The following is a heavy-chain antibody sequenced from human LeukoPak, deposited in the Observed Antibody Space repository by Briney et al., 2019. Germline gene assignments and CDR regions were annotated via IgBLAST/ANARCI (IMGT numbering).Heavy chain of an antibody. V-gene: IGHV4-34*01. J-gene: IGHJ4*02. CDR1: GGSFSGYY. D-gene: IGHD2-15*01. CDR2: SNHSGST. Sequence: SETLSLTCAVYGGSFSGYYWSWIRQPPGKGLEWIGESNHSGSTNYNPSLKSRVTISVDTSKNQFSLKLSSVTAADTAVYYCARGLGCSGGSCTLKFDYWGQGTLVTVSS. CDR3: ARGLGCSGGSCTLKFDY.